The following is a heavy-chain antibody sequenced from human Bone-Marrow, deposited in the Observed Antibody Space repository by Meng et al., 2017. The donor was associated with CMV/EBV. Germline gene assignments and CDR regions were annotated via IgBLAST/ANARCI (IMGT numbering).Heavy chain of an antibody. CDR3: ARVVIAVAGVRNINWFDP. V-gene: IGHV4-61*02. CDR2: IYTSGST. Sequence: VELQGSGPGLVKPSHTLSLTCTVSGGSISSGSYYWSWIRQPAGKGLEWIGRIYTSGSTNYNPSLKSRVTISVDTSKNQFSLKLSSVTAADTAVYYCARVVIAVAGVRNINWFDPWGQGTLVTVSS. CDR1: GGSISSGSYY. D-gene: IGHD6-19*01. J-gene: IGHJ5*02.